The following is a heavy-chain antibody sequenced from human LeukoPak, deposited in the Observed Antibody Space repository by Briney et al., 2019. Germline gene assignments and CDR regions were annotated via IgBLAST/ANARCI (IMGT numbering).Heavy chain of an antibody. CDR2: INPSGGST. CDR1: GYTFTSYY. V-gene: IGHV1-46*03. D-gene: IGHD2-2*01. CDR3: ARDLSRYCSSTSCYSGWFDP. J-gene: IGHJ5*02. Sequence: ASVKVSCKASGYTFTSYYMHWVRQAPGRGLEWMGIINPSGGSTSYAQKFQGRVTMTRDTSTSTVYMELSSLRSEDTAVYYCARDLSRYCSSTSCYSGWFDPWGQGTLVTVSS.